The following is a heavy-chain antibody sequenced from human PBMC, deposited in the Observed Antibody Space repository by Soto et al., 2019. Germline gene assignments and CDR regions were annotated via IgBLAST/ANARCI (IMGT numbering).Heavy chain of an antibody. V-gene: IGHV4-34*01. CDR3: AVEYSSSEWFDP. J-gene: IGHJ5*02. CDR1: GGSFSGYY. D-gene: IGHD6-6*01. Sequence: SETLSLTCAVYGGSFSGYYWSWIRQPPGKGLEWIGEINHSGSTNYNPSLKSRVTISVDTSKNQFSLKLSSVAAADTAVYYCAVEYSSSEWFDPWGQGTLVTVSS. CDR2: INHSGST.